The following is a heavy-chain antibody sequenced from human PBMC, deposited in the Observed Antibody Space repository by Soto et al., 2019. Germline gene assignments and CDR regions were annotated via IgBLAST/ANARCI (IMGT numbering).Heavy chain of an antibody. J-gene: IGHJ6*02. CDR2: ISGSGGST. Sequence: PGGSLRLSCAASGFTFSSYAMSWVRQAPGKGLEWVSAISGSGGSTYYADSVKGRFTISRDNSKNTLYLQMNSLRAEDTAVYYCAKDIMITFGGVIVSDYYYGMDVWGQGTTVTVSS. CDR3: AKDIMITFGGVIVSDYYYGMDV. CDR1: GFTFSSYA. D-gene: IGHD3-16*02. V-gene: IGHV3-23*01.